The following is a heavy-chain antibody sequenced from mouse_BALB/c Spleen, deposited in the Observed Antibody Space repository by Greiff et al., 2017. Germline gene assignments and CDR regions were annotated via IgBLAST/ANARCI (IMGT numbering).Heavy chain of an antibody. CDR2: IRNKANGYTT. CDR1: GFTFTDYY. Sequence: EVKLMESGGGLVQPGGSLRLSCATSGFTFTDYYMSWVRQPPGKALEWLGFIRNKANGYTTEYSASVKGRFTISRNNSQSILYLQMNTLRAEDSATYYCARDMDYWGQGTSGTVSS. V-gene: IGHV7-3*02. J-gene: IGHJ4*01. CDR3: ARDMDY.